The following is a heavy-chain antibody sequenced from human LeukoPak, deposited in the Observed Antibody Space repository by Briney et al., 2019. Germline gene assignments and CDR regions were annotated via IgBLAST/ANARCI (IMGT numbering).Heavy chain of an antibody. Sequence: PSETLSLTCAVYGGSFSGYYWSWIRQPPGKGLEWIGEINHSGSTNYNPSLKSRVTISVDTSKYQFSLKLSSVTAADTAVYYCARGRNYYDSSGYYSYWGQGTLVTVSS. CDR1: GGSFSGYY. CDR3: ARGRNYYDSSGYYSY. V-gene: IGHV4-34*01. CDR2: INHSGST. J-gene: IGHJ4*02. D-gene: IGHD3-22*01.